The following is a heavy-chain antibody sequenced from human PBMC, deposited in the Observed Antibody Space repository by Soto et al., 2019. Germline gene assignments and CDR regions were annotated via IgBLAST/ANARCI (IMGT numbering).Heavy chain of an antibody. V-gene: IGHV1-18*01. D-gene: IGHD5-12*01. CDR3: AREGVAPSYYYGMDV. J-gene: IGHJ6*02. CDR2: ISTYNGET. Sequence: QVQLVQSGAEVKKPGASVKVSFKAYGYTFTRCGISWVRQARGRGLEWMGWISTYNGETNYAQTFQGRVTMTTDTSTSTVHMEVRSLRSDDTAVYYCAREGVAPSYYYGMDVWGQGTPVTVSS. CDR1: GYTFTRCG.